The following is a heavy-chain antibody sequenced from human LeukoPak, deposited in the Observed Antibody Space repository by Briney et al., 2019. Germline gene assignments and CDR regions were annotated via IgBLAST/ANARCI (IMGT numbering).Heavy chain of an antibody. CDR2: ISSSGSTI. V-gene: IGHV3-48*03. CDR1: GFTFSSYE. Sequence: PGGSLRLSCAASGFTFSSYEMNWVRQAPGKGLEWVSYISSSGSTIYYADSVKGRFTISRDNAKNSLYLQMNSLRVEDTAVYYCARAWSSRRYSGYDYYFDYWGQGTLVTVSS. D-gene: IGHD5-12*01. CDR3: ARAWSSRRYSGYDYYFDY. J-gene: IGHJ4*02.